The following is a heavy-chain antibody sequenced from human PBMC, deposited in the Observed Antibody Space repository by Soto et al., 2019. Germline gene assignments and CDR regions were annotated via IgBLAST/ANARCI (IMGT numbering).Heavy chain of an antibody. V-gene: IGHV4-61*01. CDR3: ARFVRSCSATTCSTRADV. J-gene: IGHJ6*02. CDR2: IYSGGST. Sequence: QVQLQESGPGLVKPSETLSLTCTVSGGFVNSDTHPRSWIRQSPGKRLEWIGLIYSGGSTKNPSLRSRVTMSVDTSKNQFSLKLRSVIVADTAVYHCARFVRSCSATTCSTRADVWGQGITVTVSS. CDR1: GGFVNSDTHP. D-gene: IGHD2-2*01.